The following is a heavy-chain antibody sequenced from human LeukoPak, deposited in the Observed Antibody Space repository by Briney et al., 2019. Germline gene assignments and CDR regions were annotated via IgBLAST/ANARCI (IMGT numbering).Heavy chain of an antibody. J-gene: IGHJ6*02. CDR3: ARGLSRWSTPTSSYYYRMDV. V-gene: IGHV1-69*13. D-gene: IGHD4-23*01. Sequence: GASVKVSCKASGCTLSSYSISWVRQAPGQGLEWMGGIIPIFGSANFAQKFQGRVTITADDSTNTAYVELSSLRSEDTAFYYCARGLSRWSTPTSSYYYRMDVWGQGTTVVVSS. CDR2: IIPIFGSA. CDR1: GCTLSSYS.